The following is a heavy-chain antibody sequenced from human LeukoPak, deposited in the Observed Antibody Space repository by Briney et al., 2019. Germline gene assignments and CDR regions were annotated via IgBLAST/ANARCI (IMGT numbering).Heavy chain of an antibody. V-gene: IGHV3-48*01. CDR1: GFTLSSYS. Sequence: GGSLRLSCAASGFTLSSYSMNWVRQAPGKGLEWVSYISSSSGTIYYADSVKGRFTISRDNAKNSLYLQMNSLRAEDTAVYYCARGRPYCSSTSCPIDSWGQGTLVTVSS. CDR2: ISSSSGTI. CDR3: ARGRPYCSSTSCPIDS. J-gene: IGHJ4*02. D-gene: IGHD2-2*01.